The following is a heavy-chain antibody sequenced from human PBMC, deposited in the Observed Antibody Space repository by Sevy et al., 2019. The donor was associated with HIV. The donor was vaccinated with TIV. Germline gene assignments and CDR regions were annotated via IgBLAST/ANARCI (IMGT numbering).Heavy chain of an antibody. CDR1: GFTFSSYA. D-gene: IGHD1-7*01. Sequence: GGSLRLSCAASGFTFSSYAMSWVRQAPGKGLEWVSAISGSGGSTYYADSVKGRFTISRDNSKNTLYLQMNSLRAEDTAVYYCAKDRLRGTKYNCFDPWGQGTLVTVSS. CDR3: AKDRLRGTKYNCFDP. J-gene: IGHJ5*02. V-gene: IGHV3-23*01. CDR2: ISGSGGST.